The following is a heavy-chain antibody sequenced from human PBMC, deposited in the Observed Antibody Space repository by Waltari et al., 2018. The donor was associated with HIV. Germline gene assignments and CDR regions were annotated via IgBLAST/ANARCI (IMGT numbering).Heavy chain of an antibody. D-gene: IGHD2-21*01. J-gene: IGHJ3*01. CDR2: INPTDGRT. V-gene: IGHV1-46*01. Sequence: QVQLVQSGAEVKKPGASVKISCKTSGASFTRSYLHWVRQAPGQGLVWMGIINPTDGRTTFSQHFLGRISMTRDTPRSTVYMELQSVQPDDTATYYCARVRCGGGGCQWAFDVWGQGTKVTVS. CDR1: GASFTRSY. CDR3: ARVRCGGGGCQWAFDV.